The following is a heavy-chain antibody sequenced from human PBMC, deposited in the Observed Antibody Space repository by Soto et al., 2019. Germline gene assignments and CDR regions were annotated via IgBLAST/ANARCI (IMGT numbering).Heavy chain of an antibody. CDR2: VYYSGNT. CDR1: GGSISSDSYY. Sequence: QVQLQESGPGLVKPSQTLSLSCTVSGGSISSDSYYWTWIRQHPGKGLEWIGYVYYSGNTYYNPSLKSRLTISLDTSKKQFSLQLTSVTAADTAVYFCAAGSGGVGLSFDSWGQGILVTVSS. J-gene: IGHJ4*02. V-gene: IGHV4-31*03. CDR3: AAGSGGVGLSFDS. D-gene: IGHD1-26*01.